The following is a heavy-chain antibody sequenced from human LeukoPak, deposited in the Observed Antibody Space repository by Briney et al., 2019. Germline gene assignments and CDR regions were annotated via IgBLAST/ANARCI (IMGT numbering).Heavy chain of an antibody. D-gene: IGHD5-18*01. V-gene: IGHV1-69*06. Sequence: ASVKVSCKASGGTFSGYAISWVRQAPGQGLEWMGGIIPIFGTANYAQKFQGRVTITADKSTSTAYMELSSLRSEDTAVYYCARGGYSYGHRMPNLPDLIIYYYYYMDVWGKGTTVTVSS. J-gene: IGHJ6*03. CDR2: IIPIFGTA. CDR1: GGTFSGYA. CDR3: ARGGYSYGHRMPNLPDLIIYYYYYMDV.